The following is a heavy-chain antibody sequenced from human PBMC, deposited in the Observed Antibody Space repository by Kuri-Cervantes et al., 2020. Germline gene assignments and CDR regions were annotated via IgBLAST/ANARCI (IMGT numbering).Heavy chain of an antibody. Sequence: SVKVSCKASGYTFTYRYLHWVRQAPGQALEWMGWITPFNGNTNYAQKFQDRVTITRDRSMSTAYMELSSLRSEDTAVYYCARGGYCSSTSCSRGGPFDYWGQGTLVTVSS. CDR3: ARGGYCSSTSCSRGGPFDY. CDR1: GYTFTYRY. CDR2: ITPFNGNT. J-gene: IGHJ4*02. V-gene: IGHV1-45*02. D-gene: IGHD2-2*01.